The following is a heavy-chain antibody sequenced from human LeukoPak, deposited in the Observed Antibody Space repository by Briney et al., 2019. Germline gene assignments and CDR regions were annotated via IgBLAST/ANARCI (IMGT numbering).Heavy chain of an antibody. V-gene: IGHV4-61*01. CDR3: ARVGWGAAAATYFDY. CDR1: GASVSSGSYY. D-gene: IGHD6-13*01. CDR2: IYYSGST. Sequence: SETLSLTCTVSGASVSSGSYYWSWIRQPPGKGLEWIGYIYYSGSTNYNPSLKSRVTISVDTSKNQFSLKLSSVTAADTAVYYCARVGWGAAAATYFDYWGQGTLVTVSS. J-gene: IGHJ4*02.